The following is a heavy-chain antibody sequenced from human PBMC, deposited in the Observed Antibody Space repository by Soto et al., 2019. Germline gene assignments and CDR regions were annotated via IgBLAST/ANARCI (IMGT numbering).Heavy chain of an antibody. CDR1: GGSMNIYY. CDR2: IYYGGST. V-gene: IGHV4-59*01. D-gene: IGHD6-19*01. J-gene: IGHJ5*02. Sequence: SETLSLTCTVSGGSMNIYYWSWIRQPPGKGLEWIGYIYYGGSTNYNPSLKSRVTISLDTSKNQFSLKLNSVTAADTAVYYCARDRYTRGRYYFDPWGRGTLVTVSS. CDR3: ARDRYTRGRYYFDP.